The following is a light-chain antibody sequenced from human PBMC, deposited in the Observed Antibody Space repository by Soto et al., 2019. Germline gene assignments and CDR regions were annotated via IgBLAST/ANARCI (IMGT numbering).Light chain of an antibody. CDR2: DDN. Sequence: QSALTQPASVSGSPEQSITISCTGTSSDVGSYNLVSWYQQYPGKAPKLIIYDDNKRPSGIPDRFSGSKSGTSATLGITGFQTGDEADYYCGSWDSSLSAYVFGTGTKLTVL. V-gene: IGLV2-14*02. CDR1: SSDVGSYNL. J-gene: IGLJ1*01. CDR3: GSWDSSLSAYV.